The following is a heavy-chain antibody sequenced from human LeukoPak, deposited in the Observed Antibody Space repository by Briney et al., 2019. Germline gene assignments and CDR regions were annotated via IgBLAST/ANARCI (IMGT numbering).Heavy chain of an antibody. CDR2: ISSSSSTI. V-gene: IGHV3-48*02. J-gene: IGHJ4*02. Sequence: GGSLRLSCAASGFTFSSYSMNCVRQAPGKGLEWVSYISSSSSTIYYADSVKGRFTISRDNAKNSLYLQMNSLRDEDTAVYYCARATSAGSGYDYLDYWGQGTLVAVSS. D-gene: IGHD5-12*01. CDR1: GFTFSSYS. CDR3: ARATSAGSGYDYLDY.